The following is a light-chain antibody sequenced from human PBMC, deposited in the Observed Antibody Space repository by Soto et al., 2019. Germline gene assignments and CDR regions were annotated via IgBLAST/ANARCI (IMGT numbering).Light chain of an antibody. CDR2: EVN. CDR1: SSDVGGYNY. CDR3: SSYAGSSNV. Sequence: QSALTQPPSASGSPGQSVAISCTGTSSDVGGYNYVSWYQQRPGKAPKLMIYEVNKRPSGVPDRFSGPKSGNTASLTVSGLQAEDEADYYCSSYAGSSNVFGTGTKVTVL. J-gene: IGLJ1*01. V-gene: IGLV2-8*01.